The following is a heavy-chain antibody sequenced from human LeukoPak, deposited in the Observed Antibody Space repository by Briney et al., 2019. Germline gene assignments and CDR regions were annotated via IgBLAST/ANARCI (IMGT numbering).Heavy chain of an antibody. CDR3: ARDRRTGETDY. V-gene: IGHV4-31*03. J-gene: IGHJ4*02. CDR1: GGSISSGGYY. D-gene: IGHD1-1*01. CDR2: IYYSGST. Sequence: SQTLSLTCTVSGGSISSGGYYWSWIRQHPGKGLEWIGYIYYSGSTYYNPSLKSRVTISVYTSKNQFSLKLSSVTAADTAVYYCARDRRTGETDYWGQGTLVTVSS.